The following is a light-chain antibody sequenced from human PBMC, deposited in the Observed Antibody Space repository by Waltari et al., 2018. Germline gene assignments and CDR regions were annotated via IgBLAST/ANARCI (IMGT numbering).Light chain of an antibody. CDR1: QGISDF. CDR3: QLLNSSQWT. V-gene: IGKV1-9*01. J-gene: IGKJ1*01. Sequence: SASVGDRVTITCRASQGISDFLAWYQQKPGKAPKLLIYAASTLQSGVPSRFSGSGSATDFTLTITSLQPEDFATYYCQLLNSSQWTFGQGTKVEIK. CDR2: AAS.